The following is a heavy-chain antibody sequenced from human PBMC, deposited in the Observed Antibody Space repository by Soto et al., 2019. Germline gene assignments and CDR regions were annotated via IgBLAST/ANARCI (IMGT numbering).Heavy chain of an antibody. CDR3: ARGRDDYVWGSYRYYYYGMDV. V-gene: IGHV1-8*01. Sequence: ASVKVSCKASGYTFTSYDINWVRQATGQGLEWMGWMNPNSGNTGYAQKFQGRVTMTRNTSISTAYMELSSLRSEDTAVYYCARGRDDYVWGSYRYYYYGMDVWGQGTTVTVSS. J-gene: IGHJ6*02. CDR2: MNPNSGNT. D-gene: IGHD3-16*02. CDR1: GYTFTSYD.